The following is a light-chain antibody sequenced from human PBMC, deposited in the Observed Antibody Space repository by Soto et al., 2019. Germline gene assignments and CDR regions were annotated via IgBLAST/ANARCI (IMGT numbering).Light chain of an antibody. Sequence: DIQMTHSPSSLSASLRDRFTITCRASQNIRNYLNWYQQKPGKAPNLLIHSASTLRSGVPSRFSGSGSGTDFSLTISSLQPEDFASYHCQQSFTIPYTFGQGTNVAIK. V-gene: IGKV1-39*01. CDR3: QQSFTIPYT. CDR2: SAS. CDR1: QNIRNY. J-gene: IGKJ2*01.